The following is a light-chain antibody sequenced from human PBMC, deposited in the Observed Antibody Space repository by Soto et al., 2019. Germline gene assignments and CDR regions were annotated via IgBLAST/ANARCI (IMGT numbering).Light chain of an antibody. CDR1: SSDIGGYNY. CDR3: VSFTPSNTLWV. J-gene: IGLJ3*02. CDR2: NVA. Sequence: QSALTQPASVSGSPGQSITISCTGTSSDIGGYNYVSWYQQYPGKAPKLMIYNVANRPSGVSNRFSGSKSGNTASLSISGLQTEDEADYYCVSFTPSNTLWVRGGGTKLTVL. V-gene: IGLV2-14*01.